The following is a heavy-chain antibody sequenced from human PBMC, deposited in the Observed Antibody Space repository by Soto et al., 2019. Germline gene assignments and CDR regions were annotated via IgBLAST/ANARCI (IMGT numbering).Heavy chain of an antibody. J-gene: IGHJ5*02. V-gene: IGHV4-38-2*02. D-gene: IGHD6-19*01. CDR3: VRVERIAVPWLDL. CDR1: GYSISRGYH. CDR2: IHYSGST. Sequence: SETLSLTCTVSGYSISRGYHRGWIRQPPGKGLEWIGTIHYSGSTYYNPSLKSRVTISVDTSKNQFSLKLTSVTAADTAVYSCVRVERIAVPWLDLWGQGTLVTVSS.